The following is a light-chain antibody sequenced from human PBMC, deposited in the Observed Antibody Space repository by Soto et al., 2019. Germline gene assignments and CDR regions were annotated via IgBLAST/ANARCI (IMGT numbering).Light chain of an antibody. CDR2: DAS. Sequence: EIVLTQSPATLSLSPGERATLSCRASQSVYTYLAWYQQKPGQAPRLLIYDASHRATGIPARFSGSGSGTDFTLTISSLEPEDFAVYYCQQRGSWPPVVTFGEGTKVEIQ. V-gene: IGKV3-11*01. CDR3: QQRGSWPPVVT. CDR1: QSVYTY. J-gene: IGKJ4*01.